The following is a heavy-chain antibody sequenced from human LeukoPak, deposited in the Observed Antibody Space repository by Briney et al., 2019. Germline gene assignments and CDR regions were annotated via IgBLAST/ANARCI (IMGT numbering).Heavy chain of an antibody. V-gene: IGHV1-18*01. Sequence: GASVKVSCKASGYTFTSYGISWVRQAPGQGLEWMGWISAYNGNTNYAQKLQGRVTMTTDTSTSTAYMELRSLRSDNTAVYYCARDGYYDSSRGDAFDIWGQGTMVTVSS. CDR1: GYTFTSYG. D-gene: IGHD3-22*01. CDR2: ISAYNGNT. J-gene: IGHJ3*02. CDR3: ARDGYYDSSRGDAFDI.